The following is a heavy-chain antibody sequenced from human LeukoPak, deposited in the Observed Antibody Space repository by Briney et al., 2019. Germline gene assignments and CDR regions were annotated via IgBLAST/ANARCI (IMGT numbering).Heavy chain of an antibody. D-gene: IGHD2-21*02. CDR1: GGSISSYY. CDR3: ARDQNCGGDCYSRDSNWYFDL. Sequence: KASETLSLTCTVSGGSISSYYWSWIRQPPGKGLEWIGYIYYSGSTNYNPSLKSRVTISVDTSKNQFSLKLSSVTAADTAVYYCARDQNCGGDCYSRDSNWYFDLWGRGTLVTVSS. J-gene: IGHJ2*01. V-gene: IGHV4-59*01. CDR2: IYYSGST.